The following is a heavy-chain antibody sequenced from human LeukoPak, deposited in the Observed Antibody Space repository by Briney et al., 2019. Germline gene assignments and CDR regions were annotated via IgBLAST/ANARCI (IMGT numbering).Heavy chain of an antibody. D-gene: IGHD2-8*01. CDR3: ARDSYGWSHGVWFDP. CDR1: GYTFTGYY. CDR2: INPNSGGT. Sequence: ASVKVSCKASGYTFTGYYMHWVRQAPGQGLEWMGWINPNSGGTNYAQKFQGRVTMTRDTSISTAYMELSRLRSDDTAVYYCARDSYGWSHGVWFDPWGQGTLVTVSS. J-gene: IGHJ5*02. V-gene: IGHV1-2*02.